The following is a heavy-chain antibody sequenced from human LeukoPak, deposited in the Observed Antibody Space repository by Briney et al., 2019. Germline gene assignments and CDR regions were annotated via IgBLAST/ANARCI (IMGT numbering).Heavy chain of an antibody. D-gene: IGHD4-17*01. CDR1: GFTFSSYG. CDR2: IGYDGSNK. J-gene: IGHJ6*03. CDR3: AKRGGTTVTTSNFHMDV. Sequence: GGSLRLSCAASGFTFSSYGMHWVRQAPGKGLEGVAFIGYDGSNKYTADSARGRFTLSRDNSKDTLYLQMNSLRAEDTAVYYCAKRGGTTVTTSNFHMDVWGKGTTVTVSS. V-gene: IGHV3-30*02.